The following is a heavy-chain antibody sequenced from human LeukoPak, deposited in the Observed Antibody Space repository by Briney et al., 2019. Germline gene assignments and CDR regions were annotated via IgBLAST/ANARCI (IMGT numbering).Heavy chain of an antibody. J-gene: IGHJ5*02. D-gene: IGHD4-17*01. Sequence: PSETLSLTCTVSGGSISSYYWSWIRQPPGKGLEWIGYIYYSGSTNYNPSLKSRVTISVDTSKNQFSLKLSSVTAADTAVYYCARDLLTVTGHWFDPWGQGTLVTVSS. V-gene: IGHV4-59*12. CDR2: IYYSGST. CDR3: ARDLLTVTGHWFDP. CDR1: GGSISSYY.